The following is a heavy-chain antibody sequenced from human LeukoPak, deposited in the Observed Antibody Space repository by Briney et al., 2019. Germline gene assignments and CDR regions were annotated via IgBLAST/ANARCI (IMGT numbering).Heavy chain of an antibody. CDR1: GYTFTSYD. V-gene: IGHV1-8*01. D-gene: IGHD6-6*01. J-gene: IGHJ4*02. CDR3: ARVGYSSSSFDY. Sequence: GASVKVSCKASGYTFTSYDINWVRQATGQGLEWMGWMNPNSGNTGYAQKFKGRVTMTRNTSISTAYMELSSLRSEDTAVYYCARVGYSSSSFDYWGQGTLVTVSS. CDR2: MNPNSGNT.